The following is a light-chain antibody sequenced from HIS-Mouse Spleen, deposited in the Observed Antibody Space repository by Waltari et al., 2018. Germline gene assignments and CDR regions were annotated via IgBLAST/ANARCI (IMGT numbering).Light chain of an antibody. CDR3: QVWDSSTVV. Sequence: SYELTQPLSVSVALGQTARITCGGTNIGSKNVHWYQQKPGQAPVLVIYRDSNRPSGVPGRFSGSNSGNTATLTISRAQAGDEADYYWQVWDSSTVVFGGGTKLTVL. V-gene: IGLV3-9*01. J-gene: IGLJ2*01. CDR2: RDS. CDR1: NIGSKN.